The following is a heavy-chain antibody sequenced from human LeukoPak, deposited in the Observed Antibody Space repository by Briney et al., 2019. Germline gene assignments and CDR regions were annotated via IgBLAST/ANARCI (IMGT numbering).Heavy chain of an antibody. V-gene: IGHV3-21*01. CDR3: ARGSPYYYDSSGYYQAYDY. Sequence: GGSLRLSCAASGFTFSSYNMNWVRQAPGKGLEWVSSISSNSYIYYADSVKGRFTISRDNAKNSLYLQMNSLRAEDTAVYYCARGSPYYYDSSGYYQAYDYWGQGTLATVSS. CDR1: GFTFSSYN. CDR2: ISSNSYI. D-gene: IGHD3-22*01. J-gene: IGHJ4*02.